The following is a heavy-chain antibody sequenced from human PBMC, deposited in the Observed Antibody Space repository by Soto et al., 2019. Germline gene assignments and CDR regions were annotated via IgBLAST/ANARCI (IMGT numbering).Heavy chain of an antibody. Sequence: SETLSLTRSVSGDSISNLDYFWAWIRQPPGQALEYIGYIYKSATTYYNPSFESRVAISVDTSKSQFSLNVTSVTAADTAVYFCARGRYCLTGRCFPNWFDSWGQGALVTVSS. CDR2: IYKSATT. D-gene: IGHD7-27*01. J-gene: IGHJ5*01. CDR1: GDSISNLDYF. CDR3: ARGRYCLTGRCFPNWFDS. V-gene: IGHV4-30-4*01.